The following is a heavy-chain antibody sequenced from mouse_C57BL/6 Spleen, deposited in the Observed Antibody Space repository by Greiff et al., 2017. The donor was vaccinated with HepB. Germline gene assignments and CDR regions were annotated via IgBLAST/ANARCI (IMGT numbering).Heavy chain of an antibody. Sequence: VHVKQSGPVLVKPGPSVKISCKASGFTFTDYYMHWVKQSHGKSLEWIGLVYPYNGGTSYNQKFKGKATLTVDTSSSTAYMELNSLTSEDSAVYYCAKGDYYGSSHWYFDVWGTGTTVTVSS. CDR2: VYPYNGGT. CDR3: AKGDYYGSSHWYFDV. V-gene: IGHV1-36*01. J-gene: IGHJ1*03. CDR1: GFTFTDYY. D-gene: IGHD1-1*01.